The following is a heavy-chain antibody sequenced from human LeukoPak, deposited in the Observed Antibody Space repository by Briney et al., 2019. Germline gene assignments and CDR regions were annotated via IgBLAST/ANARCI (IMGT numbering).Heavy chain of an antibody. CDR2: ISYDGSNK. D-gene: IGHD1-1*01. Sequence: GRSLRLSCAASGFTFSSYGMHWVRQAPGKGLEWVAVISYDGSNKYYADSVKGRFTISRDNAKNTLFLQMNSLRAEDTAVYYCARRGTGHGMDVWGQGTTVIVSS. V-gene: IGHV3-30*03. J-gene: IGHJ6*02. CDR1: GFTFSSYG. CDR3: ARRGTGHGMDV.